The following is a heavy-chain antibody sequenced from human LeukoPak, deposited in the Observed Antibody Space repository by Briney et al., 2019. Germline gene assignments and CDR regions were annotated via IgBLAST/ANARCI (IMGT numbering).Heavy chain of an antibody. CDR3: AREYSSGFRAFDI. CDR2: IYHSGST. J-gene: IGHJ3*02. Sequence: ASETLSLTCAVSGGSISSSNWWSWVRQPPGKGLEWIGEIYHSGSTNYNPSLKSRVTISVDKSKNQFSLKLSSVTAADTAVYYCAREYSSGFRAFDIWGQGTMVTVSS. D-gene: IGHD6-19*01. V-gene: IGHV4-4*02. CDR1: GGSISSSNW.